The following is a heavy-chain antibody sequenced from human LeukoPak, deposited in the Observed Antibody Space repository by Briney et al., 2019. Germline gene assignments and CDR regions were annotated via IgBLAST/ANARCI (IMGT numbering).Heavy chain of an antibody. CDR2: INWNGGST. V-gene: IGHV3-20*01. CDR3: ARDLGGYGDS. J-gene: IGHJ4*02. CDR1: GFTFSSYA. D-gene: IGHD4-17*01. Sequence: GGSLRLSCAASGFTFSSYAMHWVRQAPGKGLEWVSGINWNGGSTGYADSVKGRFTISRDNAKNSLYLQMNSLRAEDTALYHCARDLGGYGDSWGQGTLVTVSS.